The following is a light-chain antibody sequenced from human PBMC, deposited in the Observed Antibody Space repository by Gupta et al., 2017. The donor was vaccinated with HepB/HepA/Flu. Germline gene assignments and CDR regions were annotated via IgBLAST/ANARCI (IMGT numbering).Light chain of an antibody. J-gene: IGKJ2*04. V-gene: IGKV2-24*01. CDR3: MEAKQRRS. Sequence: DIVMTQTPLFLPVTLGHRPPISCMSSQSLLNKDGNTYLTWLQKRPGQPQRLLIYKISQRFSGVQDRFSGSGGGKDLTLNIRRVEDEDVGVYYCMEAKQRRSFGQGTKLEIK. CDR1: QSLLNKDGNTY. CDR2: KIS.